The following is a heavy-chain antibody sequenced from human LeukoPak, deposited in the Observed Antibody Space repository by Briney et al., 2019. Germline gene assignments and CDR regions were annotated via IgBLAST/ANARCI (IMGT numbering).Heavy chain of an antibody. J-gene: IGHJ4*02. V-gene: IGHV3-33*01. D-gene: IGHD5-18*01. Sequence: GGSLRLSCAASGFTFSSYGMHWVRQAPGKGLEWVAVIWYDGSNKYYADSVKGRFTISRGNSKNTLYLQMNSLRAEDTAVYYCARAIGGYSYGYHFDYWGQGTLVTVSS. CDR2: IWYDGSNK. CDR3: ARAIGGYSYGYHFDY. CDR1: GFTFSSYG.